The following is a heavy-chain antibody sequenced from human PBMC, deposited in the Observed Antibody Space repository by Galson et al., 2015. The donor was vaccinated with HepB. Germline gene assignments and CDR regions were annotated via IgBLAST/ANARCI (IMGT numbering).Heavy chain of an antibody. CDR2: INHSGST. CDR3: ASLQLWSYYFDY. CDR1: GGSFSGYY. D-gene: IGHD5-18*01. J-gene: IGHJ4*02. V-gene: IGHV4-34*01. Sequence: LSLTCAVYGGSFSGYYWSWIRQPPGKGLEWVGEINHSGSTNYNPSLKSRVTISVDTSKNQFSLKLSSVTAADTAVYYCASLQLWSYYFDYWGQGTLVTVSS.